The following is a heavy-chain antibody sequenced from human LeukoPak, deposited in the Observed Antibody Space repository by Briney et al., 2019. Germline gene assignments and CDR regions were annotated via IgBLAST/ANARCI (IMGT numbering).Heavy chain of an antibody. Sequence: PSETLSLTCTVSGGPVSSGSYYWSWIRQPPGKGLEWIGSIYYSGSTYYNPSLKSRVTISVDTSKNQFSLKLSSVTAADTAVYYCARHLVVVVVPAATENWFDPWGQGTLVTVSS. CDR3: ARHLVVVVVPAATENWFDP. CDR1: GGPVSSGSYY. CDR2: IYYSGST. J-gene: IGHJ5*02. V-gene: IGHV4-39*01. D-gene: IGHD2-2*01.